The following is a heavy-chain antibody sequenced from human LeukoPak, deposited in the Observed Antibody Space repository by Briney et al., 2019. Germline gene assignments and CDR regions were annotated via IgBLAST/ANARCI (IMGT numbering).Heavy chain of an antibody. CDR1: GFTFSSYG. D-gene: IGHD3-10*01. J-gene: IGHJ5*02. Sequence: GGSLRLSCAASGFTFSSYGMHWARQAPGKGLEWVAVIWYDGSNKYYADSVKGRFTISRDNSKNTLYLQMDSLRAEDTAVYYCARDKRSGSYYNVDWFDPWGQGTLVTVSS. CDR2: IWYDGSNK. V-gene: IGHV3-33*01. CDR3: ARDKRSGSYYNVDWFDP.